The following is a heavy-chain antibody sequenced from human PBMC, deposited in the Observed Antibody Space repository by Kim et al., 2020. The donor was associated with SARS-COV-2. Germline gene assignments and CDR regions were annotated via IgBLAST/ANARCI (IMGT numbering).Heavy chain of an antibody. CDR1: GFDFGTHS. CDR3: ARGGYCSSTSCYFYYY. CDR2: IGGGTRYI. V-gene: IGHV3-21*01. D-gene: IGHD2-2*01. Sequence: GGSLRLSCAASGFDFGTHSMNWVRHIPGKGLEWVSSIGGGTRYIYYADSVKGRFTISRDNGKNSLYLQMNSLRVEDTAVYYCARGGYCSSTSCYFYYY. J-gene: IGHJ6*01.